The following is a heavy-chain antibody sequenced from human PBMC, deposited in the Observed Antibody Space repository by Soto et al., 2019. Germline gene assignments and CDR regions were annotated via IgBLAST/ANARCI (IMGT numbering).Heavy chain of an antibody. Sequence: ASVKVSCKASGYTFTSYYMHWVRQAPGQGLEWMGIINPRGGSTSYAQKFQGRVTMTRDTSTSTVYMELSSLRSEDTAVYYCARLAAAGTKTYYYYGMDVWGQGTTVTVSS. J-gene: IGHJ6*02. CDR1: GYTFTSYY. CDR2: INPRGGST. V-gene: IGHV1-46*01. D-gene: IGHD6-13*01. CDR3: ARLAAAGTKTYYYYGMDV.